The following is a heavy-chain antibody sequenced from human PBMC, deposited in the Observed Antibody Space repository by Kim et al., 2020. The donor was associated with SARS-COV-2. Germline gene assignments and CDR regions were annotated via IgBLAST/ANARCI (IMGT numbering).Heavy chain of an antibody. Sequence: GGSLRLSCAASGFTFSSYWMSWVRQAPGKGLEWVANIKQDGSEKYYVDSVKGRFTISRDNAKNSLYLQMNSLRAEDTAVYYCARENQWFGELFDYYYGMDVWGQGTTVTVSS. CDR3: ARENQWFGELFDYYYGMDV. D-gene: IGHD3-10*01. CDR1: GFTFSSYW. J-gene: IGHJ6*02. CDR2: IKQDGSEK. V-gene: IGHV3-7*01.